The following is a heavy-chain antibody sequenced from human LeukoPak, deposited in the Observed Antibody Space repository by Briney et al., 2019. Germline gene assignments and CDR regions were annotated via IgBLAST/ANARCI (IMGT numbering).Heavy chain of an antibody. V-gene: IGHV1-2*06. Sequence: ASVTVSCKASGYTFTGYFMHWVRQAPGQGLEWMGRIKPNSCGTNYAQKFQGRATMTRDTSISTAYMELSGLRSDDTAVYYCARDLSSTSNWELDYWGQGTLVTVSS. CDR3: ARDLSSTSNWELDY. J-gene: IGHJ4*02. CDR1: GYTFTGYF. CDR2: IKPNSCGT. D-gene: IGHD7-27*01.